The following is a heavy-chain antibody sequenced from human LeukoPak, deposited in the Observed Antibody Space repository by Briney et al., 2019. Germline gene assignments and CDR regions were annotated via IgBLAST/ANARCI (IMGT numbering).Heavy chain of an antibody. J-gene: IGHJ4*02. CDR1: GGTFSSYT. CDR2: IIPILGIA. D-gene: IGHD6-13*01. V-gene: IGHV1-69*02. CDR3: ARSSSWRPFDY. Sequence: SVKVSCKASGGTFSSYTISWVRQAPGQGLEWMGRIIPILGIANYAQKFQGRVTMTRDASTSTVYMELSSLRSEDTAVYYCARSSSWRPFDYWGQGTLVTVSS.